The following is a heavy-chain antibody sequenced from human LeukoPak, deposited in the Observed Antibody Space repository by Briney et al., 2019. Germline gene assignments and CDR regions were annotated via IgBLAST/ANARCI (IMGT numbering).Heavy chain of an antibody. Sequence: GGSLRLSCAASGFTVSSNYMSWVRQAPGKGLEWVSVIYSSGNTYYADSVKGRFTIPRDNSKNTLYLQMSSLRAEDTAVYYCARATGSIAAATSYYFDYWGQGTLVTVSS. D-gene: IGHD6-13*01. CDR1: GFTVSSNY. J-gene: IGHJ4*02. CDR2: IYSSGNT. CDR3: ARATGSIAAATSYYFDY. V-gene: IGHV3-53*01.